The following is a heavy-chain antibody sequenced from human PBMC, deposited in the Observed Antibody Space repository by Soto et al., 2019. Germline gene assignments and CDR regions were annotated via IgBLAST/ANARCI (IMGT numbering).Heavy chain of an antibody. CDR3: VRRGIGPLHGLVDG. D-gene: IGHD6-13*01. V-gene: IGHV4-4*08. CDR1: SDPTSTHT. J-gene: IGHJ6*02. CDR2: IYETGGT. Sequence: QVQLQESGPGMVKPSETLSLTCTVSSDPTSTHTWGWIRQTPGKGLEWVGYIYETGGTAYNPSLHGRVTLALDRATKELALKLSSATAADTAMYHCVRRGIGPLHGLVDGWCRGTTVIVSS.